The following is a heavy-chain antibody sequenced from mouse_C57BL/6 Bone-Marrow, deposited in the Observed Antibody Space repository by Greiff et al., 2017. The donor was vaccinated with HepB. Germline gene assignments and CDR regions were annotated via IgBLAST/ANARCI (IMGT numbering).Heavy chain of an antibody. CDR2: INPGSGGT. J-gene: IGHJ4*01. CDR3: ARYDYYGSSLYYYAMDY. Sequence: VQLQQSGAELVRPGTSVKVSCKASGYAFTNYLIEWVKQRPGQGLEWIGVINPGSGGTNYNEKFKGKATLTADKSSSTAYMQLSSLTSEDSAVYFCARYDYYGSSLYYYAMDYWGQGTSVTVSS. CDR1: GYAFTNYL. D-gene: IGHD1-1*01. V-gene: IGHV1-54*01.